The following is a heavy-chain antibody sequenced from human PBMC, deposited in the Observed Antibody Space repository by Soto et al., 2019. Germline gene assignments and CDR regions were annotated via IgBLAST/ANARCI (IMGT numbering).Heavy chain of an antibody. CDR2: ISSSGSTI. D-gene: IGHD3-3*01. CDR3: ARDGRFLEWLHAFDI. V-gene: IGHV3-11*01. Sequence: GGSLRLSCAASGFTFSDYYMSWIRQAPGKGLEWVSYISSSGSTIYYADSVKGRFTISRDNAKNSLYLQMNSLRAEDTAVYYCARDGRFLEWLHAFDIWGQGTMVTVSS. CDR1: GFTFSDYY. J-gene: IGHJ3*02.